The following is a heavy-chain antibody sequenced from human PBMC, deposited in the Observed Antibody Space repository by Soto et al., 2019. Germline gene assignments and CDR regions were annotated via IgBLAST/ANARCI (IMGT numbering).Heavy chain of an antibody. V-gene: IGHV4-34*01. CDR1: GGSFSGYY. Sequence: QVQLQQWGAGLLKPSETLSLTCAVYGGSFSGYYWSWIRQPPGKGLEWIGEINHSGSTNYNPSLKSRVTISGETSKNQFSLKLSTVTAADTAVYYCAAPASRNYYYGIDVWGQGTTVTVSS. CDR3: AAPASRNYYYGIDV. CDR2: INHSGST. J-gene: IGHJ6*02.